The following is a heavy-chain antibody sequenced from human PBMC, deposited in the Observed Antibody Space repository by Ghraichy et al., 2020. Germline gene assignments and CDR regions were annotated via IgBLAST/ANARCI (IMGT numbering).Heavy chain of an antibody. CDR2: ISARAGGT. Sequence: GGSLRLSCTGSGFTFSDYAMTWVRQAPGRGLQWVSAISARAGGTDVADSVKGRFTISRDNSKNTLYLQMNSLTVDDTATYYCAKARDSSGYYYPVAFDSWGQGSLVTVSS. D-gene: IGHD3-22*01. J-gene: IGHJ4*02. V-gene: IGHV3-23*01. CDR3: AKARDSSGYYYPVAFDS. CDR1: GFTFSDYA.